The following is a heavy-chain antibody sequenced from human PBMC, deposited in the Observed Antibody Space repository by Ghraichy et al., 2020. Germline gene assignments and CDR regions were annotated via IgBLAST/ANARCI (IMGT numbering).Heavy chain of an antibody. CDR2: IYYSGST. Sequence: QTLSLTCTVSGGSISSGGYYWSWIRQHPGKGLEWIGYIYYSGSTYYNPSLKSRVTISVDTSKNQFSLKLSSVTAADTAVYYCARDRTGRIAAAGRNWFDPWGQGTLVTVSS. CDR1: GGSISSGGYY. CDR3: ARDRTGRIAAAGRNWFDP. J-gene: IGHJ5*02. V-gene: IGHV4-31*03. D-gene: IGHD6-13*01.